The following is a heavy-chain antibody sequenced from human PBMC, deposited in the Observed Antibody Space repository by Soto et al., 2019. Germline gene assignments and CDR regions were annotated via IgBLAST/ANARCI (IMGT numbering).Heavy chain of an antibody. J-gene: IGHJ6*02. CDR3: ARGVRFLEWLLGYGMDV. Sequence: PRLSCAASGFTFSSYGMHWVRQAPGKGLEWVAVIWYDGSNKYYADSVKGRFTISRDNSKNTLYLQMNSLRAEDTAVYYCARGVRFLEWLLGYGMDVWGQGTTVSVSS. CDR1: GFTFSSYG. V-gene: IGHV3-33*01. D-gene: IGHD3-3*01. CDR2: IWYDGSNK.